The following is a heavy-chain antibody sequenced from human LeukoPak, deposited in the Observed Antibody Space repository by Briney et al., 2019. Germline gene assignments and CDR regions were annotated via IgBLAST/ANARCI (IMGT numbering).Heavy chain of an antibody. CDR2: IYPGDSDA. Sequence: GESLKISCQGSGYSFSTYWVAWVRRMPGKGLEWMGIIYPGDSDARYSPSFQGQVTISADKSISTAYLQWTSLKASDAATYYCARRRNNGYDLNPTPPYFDYWGQGTLVTVSS. V-gene: IGHV5-51*01. CDR1: GYSFSTYW. CDR3: ARRRNNGYDLNPTPPYFDY. J-gene: IGHJ4*02. D-gene: IGHD5-12*01.